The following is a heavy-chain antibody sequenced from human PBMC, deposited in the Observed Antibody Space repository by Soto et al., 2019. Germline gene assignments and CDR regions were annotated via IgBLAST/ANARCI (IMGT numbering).Heavy chain of an antibody. CDR2: ISWDSSTI. CDR1: GFTFDNCG. V-gene: IGHV3-9*01. Sequence: EVQLVESGGGLVQPGRSLRLSCAASGFTFDNCGMHWVRQAPGKGLEWVAGISWDSSTIGYADSVKGRFIISRDDVKNSLYLQMDSLRGEDTALYYCVQGRYPTMATPLDHWGQGTQVIVPS. J-gene: IGHJ4*02. D-gene: IGHD2-15*01. CDR3: VQGRYPTMATPLDH.